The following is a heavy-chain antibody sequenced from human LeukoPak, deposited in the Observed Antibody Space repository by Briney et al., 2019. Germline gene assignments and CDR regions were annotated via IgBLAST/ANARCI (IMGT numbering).Heavy chain of an antibody. Sequence: GESLKISCKGSEYSVTNYWIGWVRQMPGEGLEWMGIISPVDSDTRYSPSFRGQVTISVAKSISTAYLQWNSLKASDTAMYYCARHGRRMAVAGAYFYSMDFWGQGTTVTVSS. V-gene: IGHV5-51*01. CDR2: ISPVDSDT. D-gene: IGHD6-19*01. CDR3: ARHGRRMAVAGAYFYSMDF. J-gene: IGHJ6*02. CDR1: EYSVTNYW.